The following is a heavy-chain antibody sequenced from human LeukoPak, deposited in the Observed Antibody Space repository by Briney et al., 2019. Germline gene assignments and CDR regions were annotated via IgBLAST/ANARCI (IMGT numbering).Heavy chain of an antibody. V-gene: IGHV4-39*01. CDR1: GGSISSSSYY. CDR2: IYYSGST. Sequence: SETLSLTCTVSGGSISSSSYYWGWIRQPPGKGLEWIGSIYYSGSTYYNPSLKSRVTISVDTSKNQFSLKLSSVTAADTAVYYCASKLYSGGWADYWGQGTLVTVSS. J-gene: IGHJ4*02. CDR3: ASKLYSGGWADY. D-gene: IGHD6-19*01.